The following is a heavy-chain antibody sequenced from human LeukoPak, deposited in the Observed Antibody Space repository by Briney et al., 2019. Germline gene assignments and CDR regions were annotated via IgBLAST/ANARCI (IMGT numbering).Heavy chain of an antibody. J-gene: IGHJ4*02. CDR2: IGTAGDT. CDR1: GFTFSSYD. D-gene: IGHD3-22*01. Sequence: GSLRLSCAASGFTFSSYDMHWVRQATGKGLEWVSAIGTAGDTYYPGSVKGRFTISRENAKNSLYLQMNSLRAGDTAVYYCARGDSSGYPLYWGQGTLVTVSS. CDR3: ARGDSSGYPLY. V-gene: IGHV3-13*01.